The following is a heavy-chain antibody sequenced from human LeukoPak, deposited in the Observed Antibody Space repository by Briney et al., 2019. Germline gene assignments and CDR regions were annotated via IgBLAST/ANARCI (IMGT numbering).Heavy chain of an antibody. CDR1: DGSISSGDYY. CDR3: ARPYYYDSRIDP. J-gene: IGHJ5*02. Sequence: SETLSLTCTVSDGSISSGDYYWSWIRQPPGKGLEWIVYMYYSGSTYYNPSLKSRVTMSADTSKNQLSLKLSSVTAADTAVYYCARPYYYDSRIDPWGQGILVTVSS. D-gene: IGHD3-22*01. CDR2: MYYSGST. V-gene: IGHV4-30-4*01.